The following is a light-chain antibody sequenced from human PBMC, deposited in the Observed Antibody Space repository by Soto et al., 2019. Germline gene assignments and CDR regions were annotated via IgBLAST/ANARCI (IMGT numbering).Light chain of an antibody. Sequence: DIQLTQSPSFLSASAGDRVTITCRASQGISSYLSWYQQKPGTAPNLLIYAASTLQSGVPSRFSGSGSGTEFTLTINSLQPEDFATYYCQQLNSYPITFGQGTRLEIK. CDR2: AAS. V-gene: IGKV1-9*01. CDR1: QGISSY. J-gene: IGKJ5*01. CDR3: QQLNSYPIT.